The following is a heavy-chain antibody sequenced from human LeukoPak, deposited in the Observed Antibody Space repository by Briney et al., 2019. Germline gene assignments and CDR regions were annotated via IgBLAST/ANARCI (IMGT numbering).Heavy chain of an antibody. CDR3: ARDYGGTLEY. J-gene: IGHJ4*02. CDR2: IWYDGSNK. D-gene: IGHD4-23*01. V-gene: IGHV3-33*01. Sequence: GGSLRLSCAASGFIFSSYGMHWVRQAPGKGLEWVAVIWYDGSNKYYADSVKGRFTISRDNSKNTVYLQVNSLRAEDTAVYYCARDYGGTLEYWGQGTLVTVSS. CDR1: GFIFSSYG.